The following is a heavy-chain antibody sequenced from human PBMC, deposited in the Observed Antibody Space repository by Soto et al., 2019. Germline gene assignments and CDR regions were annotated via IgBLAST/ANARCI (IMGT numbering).Heavy chain of an antibody. CDR1: GGSISSYY. CDR2: IYYSGST. D-gene: IGHD2-2*01. CDR3: ARAIVVVPAAFRMDG. V-gene: IGHV4-59*01. Sequence: SETLSLTCTVSGGSISSYYWSWIRQPPGKGLEWIGYIYYSGSTNYNPSLKSRVTISVDTSKNQFSLKLSSVTAADTAVYYCARAIVVVPAAFRMDGWGQGTTVTVSS. J-gene: IGHJ6*02.